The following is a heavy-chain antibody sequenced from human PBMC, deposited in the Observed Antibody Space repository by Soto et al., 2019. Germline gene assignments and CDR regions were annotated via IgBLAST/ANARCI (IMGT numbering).Heavy chain of an antibody. V-gene: IGHV3-30*18. CDR2: ISYDGSNK. Sequence: QVQLVEFGGGVVQPGRSLRLSCAASGFTFSSYGMHWVRQAPGKGLEWVAVISYDGSNKYYADSVKGRFTISRDNSKNPLYLQMDSLRAEDPAGYYCAKDWGEIVVGVAGRSRMGVWGQGAKVTVPS. CDR3: AKDWGEIVVGVAGRSRMGV. J-gene: IGHJ6*01. D-gene: IGHD2-15*01. CDR1: GFTFSSYG.